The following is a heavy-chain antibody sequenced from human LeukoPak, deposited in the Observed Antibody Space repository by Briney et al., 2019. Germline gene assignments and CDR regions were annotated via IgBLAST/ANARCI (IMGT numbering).Heavy chain of an antibody. D-gene: IGHD3-10*01. Sequence: SETLSLTCTVSGGSISSYYWSWIRQPPGKGLEWIGYIYYSGSTNYNPSLKSRVTISVDTSKNQFSLKLSSVTPADTAVYYCARATYGSGSSLYYYGMDVWGQGTTVTVSS. CDR3: ARATYGSGSSLYYYGMDV. CDR1: GGSISSYY. J-gene: IGHJ6*02. CDR2: IYYSGST. V-gene: IGHV4-59*01.